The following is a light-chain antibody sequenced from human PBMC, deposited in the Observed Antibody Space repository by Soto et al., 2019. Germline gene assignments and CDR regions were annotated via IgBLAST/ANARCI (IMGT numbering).Light chain of an antibody. J-gene: IGKJ1*01. CDR2: DAS. CDR3: QQYNSYWRT. CDR1: QTISNW. V-gene: IGKV1-5*01. Sequence: DIQMTQSPSTLSASLGDRVTITCRASQTISNWLAWYQQKPGKAPKLLIYDASSLESGVPSRVSGSGSGTEFTLTISSLQPDDFATYYCQQYNSYWRTFGQGTKVEIK.